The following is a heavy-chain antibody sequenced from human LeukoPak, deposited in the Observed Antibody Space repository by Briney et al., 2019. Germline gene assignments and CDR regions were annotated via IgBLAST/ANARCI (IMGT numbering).Heavy chain of an antibody. V-gene: IGHV4-39*07. Sequence: SETLSLTCTVSGGSISSSSYYWGWIRQPPGKGLEWIGSIYYSGSTYYNPSLKSRVTISVDTSKNQFSLKLSSVTAADTAVYYCARVGREGYSNDYWGQGTLVTVSS. D-gene: IGHD5-24*01. CDR2: IYYSGST. CDR1: GGSISSSSYY. CDR3: ARVGREGYSNDY. J-gene: IGHJ4*02.